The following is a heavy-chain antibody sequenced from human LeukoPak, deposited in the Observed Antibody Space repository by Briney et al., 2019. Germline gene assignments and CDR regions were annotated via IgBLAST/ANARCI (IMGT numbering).Heavy chain of an antibody. V-gene: IGHV3-48*03. CDR3: AKEPYGPNFTGHGMDV. CDR1: GFTFSSYE. Sequence: GGSLRLSCAASGFTFSSYEMNWVRQAPGKGLEWVSYISSSGSTIYYADSVKGRFTISRDNSKNTLYLQMNSLRAEDTAVYYCAKEPYGPNFTGHGMDVWGQGTTVTVSS. D-gene: IGHD3-10*01. J-gene: IGHJ6*02. CDR2: ISSSGSTI.